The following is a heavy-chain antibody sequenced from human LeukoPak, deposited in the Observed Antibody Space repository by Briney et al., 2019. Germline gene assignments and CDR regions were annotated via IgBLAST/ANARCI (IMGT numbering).Heavy chain of an antibody. V-gene: IGHV4-59*08. Sequence: SETLSLTCTVSGGSISSYYWSWIRQPPGKGLEWIGYIYYSGSTNYNPSLKSRVTISVDTSKNQFSLKLSSVTAADTAVYYCARPVKDGYNYGDAFDIWGQGTMVTVSS. J-gene: IGHJ3*02. D-gene: IGHD5-24*01. CDR3: ARPVKDGYNYGDAFDI. CDR2: IYYSGST. CDR1: GGSISSYY.